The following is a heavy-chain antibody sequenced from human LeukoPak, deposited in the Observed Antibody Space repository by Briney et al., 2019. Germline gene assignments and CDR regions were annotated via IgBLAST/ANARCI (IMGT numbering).Heavy chain of an antibody. V-gene: IGHV3-74*01. CDR3: VSFYETY. CDR1: GNYW. Sequence: GGSLRLSCAASGNYWMHWVRQAPGKGLVWVSHINSDGSWTSYADSVKGRFTISKDNAKNTVYLQMNSLRAENTAVYYCVSFYETYWGRGTLVTVSS. CDR2: INSDGSWT. D-gene: IGHD2/OR15-2a*01. J-gene: IGHJ4*02.